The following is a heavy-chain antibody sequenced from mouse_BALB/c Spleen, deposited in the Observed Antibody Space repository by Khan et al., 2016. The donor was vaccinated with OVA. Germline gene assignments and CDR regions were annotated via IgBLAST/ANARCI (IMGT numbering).Heavy chain of an antibody. CDR1: GYTFSSYW. V-gene: IGHV1-69*02. Sequence: QVQLQQPGAELVKPGASVKLSCKASGYTFSSYWMHWVKQRPGQGLEWIGEIDPSDSHTNYNQKFKGKATLNVDKSASTAYMHLNSLTSEDSAVYYCARSYYSVISTWFAYWGQGTLVTVSA. CDR3: ARSYYSVISTWFAY. D-gene: IGHD1-1*01. CDR2: IDPSDSHT. J-gene: IGHJ3*01.